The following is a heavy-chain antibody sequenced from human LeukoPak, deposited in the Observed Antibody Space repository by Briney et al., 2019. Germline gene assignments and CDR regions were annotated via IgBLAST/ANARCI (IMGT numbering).Heavy chain of an antibody. D-gene: IGHD5-18*01. Sequence: GESLKISCKGSGYSFTSYWIGWVRQMPGKGLEWMGIIYPGDSDTRYSPSFQGQVTISADKSISTAYLQWSSLKASDTAMYYCAXXXLDTAMEHRLYYYYYGMDVWGQGTTVTVSS. J-gene: IGHJ6*02. V-gene: IGHV5-51*01. CDR3: AXXXLDTAMEHRLYYYYYGMDV. CDR1: GYSFTSYW. CDR2: IYPGDSDT.